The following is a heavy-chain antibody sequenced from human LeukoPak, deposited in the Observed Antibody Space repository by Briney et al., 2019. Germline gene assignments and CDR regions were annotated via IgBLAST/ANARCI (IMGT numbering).Heavy chain of an antibody. J-gene: IGHJ4*02. CDR1: GFTFSNYW. V-gene: IGHV3-7*01. CDR2: IKQDGSEK. Sequence: GGSLRLSCAASGFTFSNYWMTWVRQAPGKGLEWVANIKQDGSEKYFVDSVKGRFTISRDNAKNSLYLQMNSLRVEDTAVYYCARGVGLDYWGQGTLVTVSS. D-gene: IGHD1-26*01. CDR3: ARGVGLDY.